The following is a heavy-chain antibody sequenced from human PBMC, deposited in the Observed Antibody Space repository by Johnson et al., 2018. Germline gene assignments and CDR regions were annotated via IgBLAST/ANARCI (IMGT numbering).Heavy chain of an antibody. V-gene: IGHV3-23*04. J-gene: IGHJ4*02. CDR3: VRGPASSNWYTAVDY. CDR2: ISGSGGST. D-gene: IGHD6-13*01. CDR1: GFTFSSYA. Sequence: EVQLVESGGGLVQPGRSLRLSCAASGFTFSSYAMSWVRQAPGKGLEWVSAISGSGGSTYYADSVKGRFTISRDNSKNTLYLQMNSLRDEDTAVYYCVRGPASSNWYTAVDYWGQGTLVTV.